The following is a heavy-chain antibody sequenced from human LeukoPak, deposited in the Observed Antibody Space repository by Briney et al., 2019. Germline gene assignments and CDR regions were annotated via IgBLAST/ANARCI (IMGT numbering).Heavy chain of an antibody. J-gene: IGHJ3*02. CDR3: ARRSLLRERAFDI. CDR1: GFTVSGNY. D-gene: IGHD1-1*01. Sequence: GGSLRLSCAASGFTVSGNYMSWVRQAPGKGLEWVSVIYSGGSTYYADSVKGRFTISRDNSKNTLYLQMNSLRAEDTAVYYCARRSLLRERAFDIWGQGTMVTVSS. CDR2: IYSGGST. V-gene: IGHV3-53*01.